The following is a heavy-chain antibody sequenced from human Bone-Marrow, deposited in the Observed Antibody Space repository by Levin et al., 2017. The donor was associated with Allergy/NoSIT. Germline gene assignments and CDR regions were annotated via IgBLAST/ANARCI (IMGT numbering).Heavy chain of an antibody. D-gene: IGHD3-10*01. CDR1: GGSIRMSTYY. V-gene: IGHV4-39*01. J-gene: IGHJ3*02. CDR2: IHYSGNT. CDR3: ARISPITTIRGLTPGAFDI. Sequence: SQTLSLPCTVSGGSIRMSTYYWGWVRQPPGKGLEWIGTIHYSGNTYYKPSLKSRVTLFVDTSKKQFSLKLSSVTAADTAVYYCARISPITTIRGLTPGAFDIWGQGTMVTVSS.